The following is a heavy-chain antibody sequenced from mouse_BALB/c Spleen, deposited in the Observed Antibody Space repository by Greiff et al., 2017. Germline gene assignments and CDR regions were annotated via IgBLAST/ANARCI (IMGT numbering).Heavy chain of an antibody. CDR2: INPSNGGT. CDR3: TRSYYGNYVRYYYAMDY. J-gene: IGHJ4*01. D-gene: IGHD2-1*01. V-gene: IGHV1S81*02. CDR1: GYTFTSYY. Sequence: QVQLQQSGPELVKPGASVKLSCKASGYTFTSYYMYWVKQRPGQGLEWIGEINPSNGGTNFNEKFKSKATLTVDKSSSTAYMQLSSLTSEDSAVYYCTRSYYGNYVRYYYAMDYWGQGTSVTVSS.